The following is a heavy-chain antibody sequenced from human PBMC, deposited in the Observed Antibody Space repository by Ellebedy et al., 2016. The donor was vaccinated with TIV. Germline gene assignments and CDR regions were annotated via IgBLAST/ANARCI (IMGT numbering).Heavy chain of an antibody. CDR1: GFTFSDYY. Sequence: GGSLRLSCAASGFTFSDYYMSWIRQAPGKGLEWVSYISSSGGIIYYADSVKGRFTISRDNAKNSLYLQMNSLRAEDTAVYYCARDHSSGYYRGFYYYGMDVWGQGTTVTVSS. J-gene: IGHJ6*02. CDR3: ARDHSSGYYRGFYYYGMDV. D-gene: IGHD3-22*01. V-gene: IGHV3-11*01. CDR2: ISSSGGII.